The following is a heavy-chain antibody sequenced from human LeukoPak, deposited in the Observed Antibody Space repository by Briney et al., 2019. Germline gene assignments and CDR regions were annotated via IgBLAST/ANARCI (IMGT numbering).Heavy chain of an antibody. D-gene: IGHD3-10*01. CDR3: ARDQYYSNDI. CDR1: GFTFSSYS. J-gene: IGHJ3*02. V-gene: IGHV3-48*01. Sequence: PGGSLRLFCAASGFTFSSYSMNWVRQAPGKGLEWVSYISISSSSTIYYADSVKGRFTISRDNAKNSLYLQMNSLRAEDTAVYYCARDQYYSNDIWGQGTMVTVSS. CDR2: ISISSSSTI.